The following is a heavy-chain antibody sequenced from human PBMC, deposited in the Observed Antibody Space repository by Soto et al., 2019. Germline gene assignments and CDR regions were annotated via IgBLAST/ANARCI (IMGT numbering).Heavy chain of an antibody. V-gene: IGHV3-30-3*01. D-gene: IGHD6-13*01. CDR2: ISYDGSNK. CDR3: ARGETRSSSWYGTVGEYDY. J-gene: IGHJ4*02. CDR1: GFTFSSYA. Sequence: QVQLVESGGGVVQPGRSLRLSCAASGFTFSSYAMHRVRQAPGKGLEWVAVISYDGSNKYYADSVKGRFTISRDNSKKPLYLQMNSLRAEDTAVYYCARGETRSSSWYGTVGEYDYWGQGTLVTVSS.